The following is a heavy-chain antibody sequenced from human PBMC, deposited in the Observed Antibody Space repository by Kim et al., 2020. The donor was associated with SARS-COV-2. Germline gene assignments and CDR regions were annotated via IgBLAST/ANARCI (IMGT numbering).Heavy chain of an antibody. V-gene: IGHV4-34*01. CDR2: SGST. D-gene: IGHD3-3*01. Sequence: SGSTNYNPSRKSPVTISVDTSKNQFSLQLSAVTAADTAVCYCAKGVVIDYWGQGTLVTVSS. CDR3: AKGVVIDY. J-gene: IGHJ4*02.